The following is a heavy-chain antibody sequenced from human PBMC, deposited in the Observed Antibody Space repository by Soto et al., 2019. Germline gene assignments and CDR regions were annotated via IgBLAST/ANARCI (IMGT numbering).Heavy chain of an antibody. CDR1: GFTVSSNY. CDR3: AMNFWPTSFDY. J-gene: IGHJ4*02. D-gene: IGHD3-3*01. Sequence: GGSLRLSCAASGFTVSSNYMSWVRQAPGKGLEWVSVIYSGGSTYYADSVKGRFTISRDNSKNTLYLQMNSLRAEDTAVYYCAMNFWPTSFDYWGQGTLVTVSS. V-gene: IGHV3-66*01. CDR2: IYSGGST.